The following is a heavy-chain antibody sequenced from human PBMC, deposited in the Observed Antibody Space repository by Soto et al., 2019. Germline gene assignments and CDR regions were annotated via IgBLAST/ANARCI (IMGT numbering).Heavy chain of an antibody. D-gene: IGHD5-18*01. CDR2: IWYDGNNI. CDR3: GRGYNYADH. V-gene: IGHV3-33*01. CDR1: GFTFNTYG. J-gene: IGHJ4*02. Sequence: QVQLVESGGGVVQPGTSLRLSCAASGFTFNTYGMHWVRQAPGKGLEWVAVIWYDGNNINYSDSVKGRFTISRDNSKNMVFLHMNSLRVEDTGVYYCGRGYNYADHWGQGALVTVSS.